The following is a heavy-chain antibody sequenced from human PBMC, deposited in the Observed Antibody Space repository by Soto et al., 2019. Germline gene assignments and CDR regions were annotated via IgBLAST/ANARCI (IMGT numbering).Heavy chain of an antibody. CDR2: INWNGGST. CDR3: ARASYCSSTSCYATPFDY. J-gene: IGHJ4*02. V-gene: IGHV3-20*01. D-gene: IGHD2-2*01. CDR1: KIAYVGYG. Sequence: PAGSLRKTCAASKIAYVGYGSSMVRQAPGKGLEWVSGINWNGGSTGYADSVKGRFTISRDNAKNSLYLQMNSLRAEDTALYHCARASYCSSTSCYATPFDYWGQGTLVTVSS.